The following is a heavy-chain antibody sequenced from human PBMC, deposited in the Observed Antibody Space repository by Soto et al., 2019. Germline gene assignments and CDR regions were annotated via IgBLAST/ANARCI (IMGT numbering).Heavy chain of an antibody. V-gene: IGHV1-18*01. J-gene: IGHJ5*02. D-gene: IGHD2-15*01. Sequence: QVQLVQSGAEVKKPGASVKVSCKASGYTFTSYGISWVRQAPGQGLEWMGWISAYNGNTNYAQKLQGRVTMTTDTPTSTAYMELRSLRSDDTAVYYCARVCSGGSCYGSFDPWGQGTLVTVSS. CDR2: ISAYNGNT. CDR3: ARVCSGGSCYGSFDP. CDR1: GYTFTSYG.